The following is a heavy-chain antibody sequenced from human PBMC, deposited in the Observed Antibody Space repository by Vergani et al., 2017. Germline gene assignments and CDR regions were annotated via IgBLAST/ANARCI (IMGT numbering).Heavy chain of an antibody. V-gene: IGHV4-39*01. D-gene: IGHD6-19*01. CDR2: IYYSGST. Sequence: QLQLQESGPGLVKPSETLSLTCTVSGGSISSSSYYWGWIRQPPGKGLEWIGRIYYSGSTYYNPSLKSRVTISVDTSKNQFSLKLSSVTAADTAVYYCVRRPWPYSSGWYYFDYWGQGTLVTVSS. J-gene: IGHJ4*02. CDR3: VRRPWPYSSGWYYFDY. CDR1: GGSISSSSYY.